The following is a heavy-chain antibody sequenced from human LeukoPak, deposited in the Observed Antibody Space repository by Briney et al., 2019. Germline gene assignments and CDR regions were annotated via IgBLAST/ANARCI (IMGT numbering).Heavy chain of an antibody. J-gene: IGHJ4*02. CDR1: GFTFSSYA. V-gene: IGHV3-23*01. D-gene: IGHD1-26*01. CDR3: AKAKVGAKRYYFDY. Sequence: PGGSLSLSCAASGFTFSSYAMSWVRQAPGKGLGWVSAISGSGGSTYYADSVKGRFTISRDNSKNTLYLQMNSLRAEDTAVYYCAKAKVGAKRYYFDYWGQGTLVTVSS. CDR2: ISGSGGST.